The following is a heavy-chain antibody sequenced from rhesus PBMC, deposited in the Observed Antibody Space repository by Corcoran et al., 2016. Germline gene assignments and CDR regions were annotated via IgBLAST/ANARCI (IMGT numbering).Heavy chain of an antibody. CDR2: IYGSGGSN. V-gene: IGHV4S14*01. J-gene: IGHJ4*01. CDR1: GYSISSVYY. CDR3: ARGVGATYYFDY. D-gene: IGHD1-44*02. Sequence: QVQLQESGPGLVKPSETLSLTCAVSGYSISSVYYWGWIRPPPRKGMGWIGSIYGSGGSNYLNPSLKSRVTLSVDTSKNQCSLKLSSVTAADTAVYYCARGVGATYYFDYWGQGVLVTVSS.